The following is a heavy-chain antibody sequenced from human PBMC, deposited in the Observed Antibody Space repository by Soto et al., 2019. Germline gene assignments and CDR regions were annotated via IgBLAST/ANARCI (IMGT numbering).Heavy chain of an antibody. CDR1: GYSFTSYW. Sequence: PGESLKISCKGSGYSFTSYWIGWVRQMPGKGLEWMGIIYPGDSDTRYSPSFQGQVTISADRSISTAYLQWSSLKASDTAMYYCARTGANYDFWSGHWRSDPVGYWGQGTLVTVSS. D-gene: IGHD3-3*01. J-gene: IGHJ4*02. CDR2: IYPGDSDT. CDR3: ARTGANYDFWSGHWRSDPVGY. V-gene: IGHV5-51*01.